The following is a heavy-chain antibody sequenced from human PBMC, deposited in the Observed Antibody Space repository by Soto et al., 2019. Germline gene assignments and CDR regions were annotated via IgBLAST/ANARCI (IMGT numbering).Heavy chain of an antibody. J-gene: IGHJ4*02. CDR2: ISVSGGTT. V-gene: IGHV3-23*01. D-gene: IGHD6-13*01. CDR3: AKSASSSSLYYFHY. Sequence: GGSLRLSCAASGFTLSSYAMSWVRQAPGKALEWVSSISVSGGTTYYADSVKGRFTISSDYSNNSLSLQMNSLRAEDTAVYYCAKSASSSSLYYFHYWAQGTRVTVAS. CDR1: GFTLSSYA.